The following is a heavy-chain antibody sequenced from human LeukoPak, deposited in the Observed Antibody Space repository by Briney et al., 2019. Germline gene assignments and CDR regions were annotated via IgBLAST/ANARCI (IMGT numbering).Heavy chain of an antibody. Sequence: TGGSLRLSCAASGFTFSSYAMSWVRQAPGKGLEWVSAISGSGGSTYYADSVKGRFTISRDNSKNTLYLQMNSLRAEDTAVYYCARGPSTIRKSLDYWGQGTLVTVSS. CDR2: ISGSGGST. CDR3: ARGPSTIRKSLDY. J-gene: IGHJ4*02. CDR1: GFTFSSYA. V-gene: IGHV3-23*01. D-gene: IGHD1-26*01.